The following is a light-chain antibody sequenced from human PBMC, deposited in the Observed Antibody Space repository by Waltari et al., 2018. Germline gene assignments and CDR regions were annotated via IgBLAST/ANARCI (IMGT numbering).Light chain of an antibody. CDR2: AAS. CDR1: QSVTNY. CDR3: QKRVNGPL. V-gene: IGKV3-11*01. J-gene: IGKJ4*01. Sequence: EIVLTQSPATLSLSPGDRATLTCRASQSVTNYLDWYQQKPGQAPRLLTDAASNRAPGIPARFSGSGSGTDFTLTISSLEPEDFAVYYWQKRVNGPLFGGGTKVEIK.